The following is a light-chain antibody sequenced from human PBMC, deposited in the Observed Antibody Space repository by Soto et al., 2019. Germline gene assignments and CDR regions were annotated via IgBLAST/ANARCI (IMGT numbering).Light chain of an antibody. CDR1: QSVSSN. V-gene: IGKV3-15*01. Sequence: EIVMTQSPATLSVSPGERATLSCRASQSVSSNLAWYQQKPGQAPSPLIYGASTRATGTPARFSGSGSGTEFTLTISSLQSEDFAVYYCQQYIRWPLTFGGGTKVEIK. CDR2: GAS. CDR3: QQYIRWPLT. J-gene: IGKJ4*01.